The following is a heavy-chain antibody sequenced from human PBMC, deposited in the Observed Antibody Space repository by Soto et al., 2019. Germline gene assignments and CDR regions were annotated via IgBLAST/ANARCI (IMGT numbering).Heavy chain of an antibody. Sequence: GGSLRRSCAASGFTFSSYIINGVRQAPGKGLEWVSSISGSGSYIYYADSVKGRFTISRDNAKNSLYLQMNSLRAEDTALYFCAKAGEYDSIWGSYRADWFDPWGQGTLVTVSS. CDR3: AKAGEYDSIWGSYRADWFDP. J-gene: IGHJ5*02. CDR2: ISGSGSYI. V-gene: IGHV3-21*01. D-gene: IGHD3-16*02. CDR1: GFTFSSYI.